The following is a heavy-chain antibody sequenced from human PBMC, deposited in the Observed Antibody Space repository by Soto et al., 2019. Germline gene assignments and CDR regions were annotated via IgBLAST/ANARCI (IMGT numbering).Heavy chain of an antibody. Sequence: PSETLSLTCIVSGESISSSSYHWGWIRQPPGKGLEWIGSIYYSGRTYYNPSFKSRVTISIDTSKNQFSLKLSSVTATDTAVYYCARQPTTVVTQAYFGHWGQGALVTVSS. V-gene: IGHV4-39*01. J-gene: IGHJ4*02. CDR2: IYYSGRT. CDR1: GESISSSSYH. D-gene: IGHD2-21*02. CDR3: ARQPTTVVTQAYFGH.